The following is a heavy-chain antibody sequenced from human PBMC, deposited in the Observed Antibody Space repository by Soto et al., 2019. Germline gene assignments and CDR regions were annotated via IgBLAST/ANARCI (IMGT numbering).Heavy chain of an antibody. V-gene: IGHV3-48*02. CDR2: ISGMSTTI. CDR1: GFTFSSRS. J-gene: IGHJ4*02. Sequence: LRLSCAAFGFTFSSRSMNWVRQAPGKGLEWVSYISGMSTTIYYADSVKGRFTISRDNARKSLSLQMNSLRDEDTAVYYCARGELDRTIDYWGQGTLVTVSS. CDR3: ARGELDRTIDY. D-gene: IGHD1-1*01.